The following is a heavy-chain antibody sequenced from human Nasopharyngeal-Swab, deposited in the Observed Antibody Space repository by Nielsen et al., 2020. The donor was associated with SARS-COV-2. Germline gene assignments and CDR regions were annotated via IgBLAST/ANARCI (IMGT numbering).Heavy chain of an antibody. Sequence: GESLKISCAASGFTFSSYWMSWVRQAPGKGLEWVANIKQDGSEKYYVDSVKGRFTISRDNAKNSLYLQMNSLRAEDTAVYYCARDLARLSSGWYPLFGAFDIWGQGTMVTVSS. CDR3: ARDLARLSSGWYPLFGAFDI. J-gene: IGHJ3*02. V-gene: IGHV3-7*01. CDR1: GFTFSSYW. D-gene: IGHD6-19*01. CDR2: IKQDGSEK.